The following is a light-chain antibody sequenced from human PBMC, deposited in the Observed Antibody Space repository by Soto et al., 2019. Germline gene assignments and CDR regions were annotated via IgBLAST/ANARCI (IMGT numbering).Light chain of an antibody. Sequence: QSVLTQPASVSGSPGQSITIPCTGTSSDLAIYNYVSWYQQQPGKAPKLMIYQVTNRPSGVSNRFSGSRSGNTASLTISGLQAEAEADYYCSSYTDSSNYVFGTGTKLTVL. CDR3: SSYTDSSNYV. CDR2: QVT. CDR1: SSDLAIYNY. V-gene: IGLV2-14*01. J-gene: IGLJ1*01.